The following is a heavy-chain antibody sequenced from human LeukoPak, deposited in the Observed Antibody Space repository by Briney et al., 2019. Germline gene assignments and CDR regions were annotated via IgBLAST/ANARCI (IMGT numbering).Heavy chain of an antibody. CDR2: ISAYNGNT. V-gene: IGHV1-18*04. CDR1: GYTFTSYY. CDR3: ARGDVLMVYACWFDP. Sequence: GASVKVSCKASGYTFTSYYMHWVRQAPGQGLEWMGWISAYNGNTNYAQKLQGRVTMTTDTSTSTAYMELRSLRSDDTAVYYCARGDVLMVYACWFDPWGQGTLVTVSS. D-gene: IGHD2-8*01. J-gene: IGHJ5*02.